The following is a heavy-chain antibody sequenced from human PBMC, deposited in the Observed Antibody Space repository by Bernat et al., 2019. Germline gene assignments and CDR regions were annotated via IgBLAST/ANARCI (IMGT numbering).Heavy chain of an antibody. J-gene: IGHJ5*02. Sequence: QVQLQESGPGLVKPSETLSLTCTVSGGSISSYYWSWIRQPPGKGLEWIGEINHSGSTNYNPSLKSRVTISVDTSKNQFSLKLSSVTAADTAVYYCARGENIVVVPAAMGANWFDPWGQGTLVTVSS. V-gene: IGHV4-59*01. CDR3: ARGENIVVVPAAMGANWFDP. CDR1: GGSISSYY. CDR2: INHSGST. D-gene: IGHD2-2*01.